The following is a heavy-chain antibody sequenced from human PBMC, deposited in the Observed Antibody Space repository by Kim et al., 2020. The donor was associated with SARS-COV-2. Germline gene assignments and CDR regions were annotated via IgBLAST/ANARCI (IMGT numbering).Heavy chain of an antibody. CDR3: ARGVSGGSGSYYDNWFDS. V-gene: IGHV4-59*01. CDR1: GGSINNYY. Sequence: SETLSLTCTVSGGSINNYYWSWIRQPPGKGLEWIGYIYYSGSTNYNPSLKSRVTISVDTSKNQFSLKLSSVTAADTAVYYCARGVSGGSGSYYDNWFDS. D-gene: IGHD3-10*01. J-gene: IGHJ5*01. CDR2: IYYSGST.